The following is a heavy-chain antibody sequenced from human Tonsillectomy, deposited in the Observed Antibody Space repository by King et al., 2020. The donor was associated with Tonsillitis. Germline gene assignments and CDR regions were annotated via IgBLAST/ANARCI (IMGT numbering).Heavy chain of an antibody. V-gene: IGHV4-59*01. J-gene: IGHJ4*02. Sequence: HVQLQESGPGLVKPSETLSLTCTVSGGSMGTYYWSWIRQPPGKGLEWIGYISYSGNTNYNPSLKSRLTISLDTSKNHFSLALSSVTAADTGVYYCARDYKGVLDYWGQGILVTVSS. D-gene: IGHD3-10*01. CDR1: GGSMGTYY. CDR2: ISYSGNT. CDR3: ARDYKGVLDY.